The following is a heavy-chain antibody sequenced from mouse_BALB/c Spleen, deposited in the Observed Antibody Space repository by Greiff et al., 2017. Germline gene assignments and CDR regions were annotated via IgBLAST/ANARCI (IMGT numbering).Heavy chain of an antibody. CDR1: GFTFSDYY. CDR3: ARAEDYYGNNYAMDY. V-gene: IGHV5-4*02. J-gene: IGHJ4*01. D-gene: IGHD2-1*01. CDR2: ISDGGSYT. Sequence: EVQGVESGGGLVKPGGSLKLSCAASGFTFSDYYMYWVRQTPEKRLEWVATISDGGSYTYYPDSVKGRFTISRDNAKNNLYLQMSSLKSEDTAMYYCARAEDYYGNNYAMDYWGQGTSVTVSS.